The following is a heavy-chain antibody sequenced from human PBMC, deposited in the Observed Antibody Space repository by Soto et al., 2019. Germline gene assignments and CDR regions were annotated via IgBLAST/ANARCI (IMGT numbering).Heavy chain of an antibody. CDR3: TRFDAEPFDF. J-gene: IGHJ4*02. CDR2: IRSRANSYAT. D-gene: IGHD1-26*01. CDR1: GFIFSGSA. Sequence: GGSLRLSCAGSGFIFSGSAMHWVRQASGKGLEWVARIRSRANSYATAYGAWVKGRFIVSRDVSKNTAYLQMNSRKTEDTAVYYCTRFDAEPFDFWGQGTLVTVSS. V-gene: IGHV3-73*01.